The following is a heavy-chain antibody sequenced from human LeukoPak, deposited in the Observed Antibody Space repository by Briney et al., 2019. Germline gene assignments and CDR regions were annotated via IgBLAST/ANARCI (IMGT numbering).Heavy chain of an antibody. CDR2: IIPILGIA. D-gene: IGHD6-19*01. V-gene: IGHV1-69*04. Sequence: GASVKVSCKASGYTFSSYAISWVRQAPGQGLEWMGRIIPILGIANYAQKFQGRVTITADKSTSTAYMELSSLRSEDTAVYYCARDSPGYSSGWYDWVNISWGQGTLVTVSS. CDR3: ARDSPGYSSGWYDWVNIS. CDR1: GYTFSSYA. J-gene: IGHJ5*02.